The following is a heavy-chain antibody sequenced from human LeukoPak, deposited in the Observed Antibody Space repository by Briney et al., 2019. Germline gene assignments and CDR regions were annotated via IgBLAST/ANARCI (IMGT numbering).Heavy chain of an antibody. D-gene: IGHD3-10*01. V-gene: IGHV4-59*08. J-gene: IGHJ4*02. CDR2: IHYSGCT. CDR1: GGSISSNY. CDR3: ARHFDHVGSGIYEY. Sequence: PSETLSLTCTVSGGSISSNYWSWIRQPPGKGLEWIGYIHYSGCTNYNPSLKSRVTISVDTSNNQFSLKLSSVTAADTAVYYCARHFDHVGSGIYEYWGQGTLVTVSS.